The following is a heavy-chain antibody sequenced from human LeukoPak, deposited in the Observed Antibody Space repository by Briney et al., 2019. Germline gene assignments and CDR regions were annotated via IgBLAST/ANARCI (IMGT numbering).Heavy chain of an antibody. CDR1: GGSISSSSLY. Sequence: PSETLSLTCTISGGSISSSSLYWGWIRQPPGKGLEWIGSINYGGSTSYNPSLKNRVTVSLDTSKTQFSLRLSSVTAADTAVYYCARDSLHYSGSYSKAFDIWGQGTMVTVSS. D-gene: IGHD1-26*01. J-gene: IGHJ3*02. V-gene: IGHV4-39*02. CDR3: ARDSLHYSGSYSKAFDI. CDR2: INYGGST.